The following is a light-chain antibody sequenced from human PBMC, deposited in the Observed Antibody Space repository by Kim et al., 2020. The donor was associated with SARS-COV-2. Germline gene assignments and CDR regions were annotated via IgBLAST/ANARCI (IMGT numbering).Light chain of an antibody. CDR1: SSDVGGYNY. Sequence: QSALTQPRSVSGSPGQSVTISCTGTSSDVGGYNYVSWYQQHPGKAPKLMIYDVSNRPSGVSNRFSGSKSGNTASLTISGLQAEDEADYYCSSYTSSSTQVFGTGTKVTVL. CDR2: DVS. J-gene: IGLJ1*01. V-gene: IGLV2-14*03. CDR3: SSYTSSSTQV.